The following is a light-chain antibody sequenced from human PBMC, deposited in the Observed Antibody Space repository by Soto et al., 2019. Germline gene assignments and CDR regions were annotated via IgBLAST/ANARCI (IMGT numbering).Light chain of an antibody. CDR2: DAS. Sequence: DIQMTQSPSTLSASVGDRVIITCRASQSISSWLAWYQQKPGKAPKLLVYDASSLGSGVPSRFSGSGSGTEFTLTISRLQPDDFATYYCQQYNVYSWTFGQGTKV. V-gene: IGKV1-5*01. CDR3: QQYNVYSWT. CDR1: QSISSW. J-gene: IGKJ1*01.